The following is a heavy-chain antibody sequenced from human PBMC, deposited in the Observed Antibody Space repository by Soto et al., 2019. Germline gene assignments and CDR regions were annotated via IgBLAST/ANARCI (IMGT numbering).Heavy chain of an antibody. V-gene: IGHV2-5*02. CDR1: GLSLRTSGVG. D-gene: IGHD6-19*01. CDR3: AYSPSIAVAGTLDY. CDR2: IYWDDDK. J-gene: IGHJ4*02. Sequence: QITLKESGPPLVKPTQTLTLTCTFSGLSLRTSGVGVGWIRQPPGKALQWLALIYWDDDKRYSPSLKSRLTITKDTAKNPVVLTMTNMDPVDTATYYCAYSPSIAVAGTLDYWGQGTLVTVSS.